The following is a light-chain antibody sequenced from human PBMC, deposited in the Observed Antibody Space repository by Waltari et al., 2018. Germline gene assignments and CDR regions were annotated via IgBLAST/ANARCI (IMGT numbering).Light chain of an antibody. CDR3: QQLNSYSLIT. CDR2: ATS. Sequence: DIQLTQSPSLLSASLGDRVTITCRASQGSSNYLASYQQQPGKAPKCLISATSTLESGVPSRFSGSGSGTEFTLTISDLQPEDFTTSYCQQLNSYSLITFGQGTRLEIK. J-gene: IGKJ5*01. V-gene: IGKV1-9*01. CDR1: QGSSNY.